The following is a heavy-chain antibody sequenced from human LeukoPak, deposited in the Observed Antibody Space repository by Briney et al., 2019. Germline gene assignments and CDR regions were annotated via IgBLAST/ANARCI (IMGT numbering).Heavy chain of an antibody. CDR3: ARLYGPQIRYFDY. J-gene: IGHJ4*02. V-gene: IGHV3-23*01. CDR2: ISANEGSV. D-gene: IGHD2-21*02. CDR1: GFTFMSYA. Sequence: GGSLRLSCTASGFTFMSYAMSWVRQAPGEGLEWVSDISANEGSVYYADPVKGRFTISRDNSKNTLYLQMNSLRAEDTAVYYCARLYGPQIRYFDYWGQGTLVTISS.